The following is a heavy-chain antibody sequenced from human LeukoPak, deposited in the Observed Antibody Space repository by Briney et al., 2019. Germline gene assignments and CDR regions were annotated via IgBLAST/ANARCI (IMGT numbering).Heavy chain of an antibody. CDR2: ISGNAGST. CDR1: GFIFSNYA. CDR3: AKYGAPGWSGYCDY. J-gene: IGHJ4*02. V-gene: IGHV3-23*01. D-gene: IGHD4/OR15-4a*01. Sequence: GGSLRLSCAASGFIFSNYAMTWVRQAPGKGLEWVSSISGNAGSTYYIDSVKGRFTISRDNSKNTLFLQMNSLRAEDTGMYYCAKYGAPGWSGYCDYWGQGTLVSVSS.